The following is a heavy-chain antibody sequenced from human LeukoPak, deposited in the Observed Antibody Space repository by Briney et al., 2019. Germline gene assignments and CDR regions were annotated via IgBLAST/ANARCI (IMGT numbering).Heavy chain of an antibody. CDR2: ISWNSGSI. J-gene: IGHJ4*02. CDR1: GFTFDDYA. Sequence: GRSLRLSCAASGFTFDDYAVHWVRQAPGKGLEWVSGISWNSGSIGYADSVKGRFTISRDNAKNSLYLQMNSLRAEDTALYYRAKDISGSGIYYFDYWGQGALVTVSS. V-gene: IGHV3-9*01. CDR3: AKDISGSGIYYFDY. D-gene: IGHD2-15*01.